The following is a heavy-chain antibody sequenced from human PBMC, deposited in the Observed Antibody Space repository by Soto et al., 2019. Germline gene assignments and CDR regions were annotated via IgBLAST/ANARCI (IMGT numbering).Heavy chain of an antibody. CDR2: ISGSGGST. Sequence: GGSLRLSCAASGFTFSSYAMSWVRQAPGKGLEWVSAISGSGGSTYYAEYEKGRFTISRDNSKKTLYLQMNSLRAEDTAVYYCAAMIAARRYYYGMDVWGQGTTVTVSS. J-gene: IGHJ6*02. D-gene: IGHD6-13*01. CDR3: AAMIAARRYYYGMDV. V-gene: IGHV3-23*01. CDR1: GFTFSSYA.